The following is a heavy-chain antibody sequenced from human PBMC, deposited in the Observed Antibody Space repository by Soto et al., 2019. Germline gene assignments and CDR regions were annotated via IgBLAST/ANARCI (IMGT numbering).Heavy chain of an antibody. CDR3: ARGHYYDSSGYSFDY. D-gene: IGHD3-22*01. CDR1: GGSISSYY. Sequence: SETLSLTCTVSGGSISSYYWSWIRQPPGKGLEWIGYIYYSGSTNYNPSLKSRVTISVDTSKNQFSLKLSSVTAADPAVYYCARGHYYDSSGYSFDYWGQGTLVTVSS. J-gene: IGHJ4*02. CDR2: IYYSGST. V-gene: IGHV4-59*08.